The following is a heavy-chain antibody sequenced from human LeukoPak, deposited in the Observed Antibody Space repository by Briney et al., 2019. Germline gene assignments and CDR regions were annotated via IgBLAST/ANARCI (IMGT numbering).Heavy chain of an antibody. CDR1: GFTFSSCG. CDR2: ISSSSSYI. Sequence: GGSLRLSCAASGFTFSSCGMHWVRQAPGKGLEWVSSISSSSSYIYYADSVKGRFTISRDNAKNSLYLQMNSLRAEDTAVYYCARDQLDYYDSSGYYPDAFDIWGQGTMVTVSS. D-gene: IGHD3-22*01. J-gene: IGHJ3*02. V-gene: IGHV3-21*01. CDR3: ARDQLDYYDSSGYYPDAFDI.